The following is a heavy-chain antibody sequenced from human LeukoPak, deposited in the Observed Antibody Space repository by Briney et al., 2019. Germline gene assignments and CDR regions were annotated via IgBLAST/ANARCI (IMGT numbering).Heavy chain of an antibody. CDR2: ITGSDGSS. CDR1: GFTFTNYA. D-gene: IGHD2-15*01. J-gene: IGHJ4*02. Sequence: GGSLRLSCVASGFTFTNYAMSWVRQAPGKGLEWVSAITGSDGSSYYADSVKGRFTISRDNSKNTLYLQMNSLRAEDTAVYYCARDRIVVVVAAIGGFDYWGQGTLVTVSS. V-gene: IGHV3-23*01. CDR3: ARDRIVVVVAAIGGFDY.